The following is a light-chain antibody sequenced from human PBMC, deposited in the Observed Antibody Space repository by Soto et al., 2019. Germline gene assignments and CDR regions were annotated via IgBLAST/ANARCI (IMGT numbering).Light chain of an antibody. CDR3: SSYTSTSTPYV. Sequence: QSALTQAASVSGSPGQSISISCTGTSSDGGGYNYVSWYQQHPGKAPKLMIYDVSNRPSGVSNRFSGSKSGNTASLTISWLQAEDEADYYCSSYTSTSTPYVFGTGTKLTVL. CDR2: DVS. CDR1: SSDGGGYNY. J-gene: IGLJ1*01. V-gene: IGLV2-14*01.